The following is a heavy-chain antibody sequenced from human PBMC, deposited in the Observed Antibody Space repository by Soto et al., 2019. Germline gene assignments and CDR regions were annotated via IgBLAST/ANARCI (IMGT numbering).Heavy chain of an antibody. CDR1: GYTLTELS. D-gene: IGHD2-15*01. V-gene: IGHV1-24*01. CDR3: ASGRGGIGMLDY. Sequence: EASVKVSCKVSGYTLTELSMHWVRQAPGKGLEWMGGIIPEVGIANYAQKFQGRVTMTTDTSTSTAYMELRSLRSDDTAVYYCASGRGGIGMLDYWGQGTLVTVSS. J-gene: IGHJ4*02. CDR2: IIPEVGIA.